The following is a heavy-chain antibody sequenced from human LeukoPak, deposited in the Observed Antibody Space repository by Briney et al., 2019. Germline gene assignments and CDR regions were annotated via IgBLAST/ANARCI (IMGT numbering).Heavy chain of an antibody. CDR1: GYIYTTYY. CDR2: MNPKTGST. CDR3: ARIFGGREIGF. V-gene: IGHV1-8*01. D-gene: IGHD3-3*01. J-gene: IGHJ4*02. Sequence: SVKVSCKSSGYIYTTYYINWVRQASGQGLEGMGWMNPKTGSTAYAQKFQDRVTMTRDTSIDAAYLEMSSLAYEDTAMYYCARIFGGREIGFWGQGTQVTVSS.